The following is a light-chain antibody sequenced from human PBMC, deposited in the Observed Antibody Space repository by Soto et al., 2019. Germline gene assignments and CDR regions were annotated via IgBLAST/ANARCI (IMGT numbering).Light chain of an antibody. J-gene: IGKJ4*01. CDR1: ESISDY. V-gene: IGKV1-39*01. Sequence: IQLTQSPSSLSASVGDRVTIACRASESISDYLNWYQHKPGEAPKVLVYSASTLRGGVPSRFSGTGSGTEFTLTIISLQPEDVATYYCQQTFSNLLSFGGGTKVDIK. CDR3: QQTFSNLLS. CDR2: SAS.